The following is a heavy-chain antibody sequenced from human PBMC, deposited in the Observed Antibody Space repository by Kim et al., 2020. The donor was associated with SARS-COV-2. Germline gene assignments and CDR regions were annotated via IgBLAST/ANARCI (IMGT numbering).Heavy chain of an antibody. V-gene: IGHV3-73*01. Sequence: YAASVQGRFTIARGDSKNTAYLQMNSRNTEDSAVYYCARLVGTTGYYGLDVWGQGTTVTVSS. CDR3: ARLVGTTGYYGLDV. D-gene: IGHD1-26*01. J-gene: IGHJ6*02.